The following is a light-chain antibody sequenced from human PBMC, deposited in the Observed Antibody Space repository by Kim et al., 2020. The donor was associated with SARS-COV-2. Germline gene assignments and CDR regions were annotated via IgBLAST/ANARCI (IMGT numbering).Light chain of an antibody. CDR3: QQYYNTPLT. CDR1: QSVLYSSNNKNY. V-gene: IGKV4-1*01. J-gene: IGKJ4*01. CDR2: WAS. Sequence: DIVMTQSPDSLAVSLGERATINCKSSQSVLYSSNNKNYLTWYQKKPGQPPKLLIYWASTRESGVPDRFSGSGSGTDFTLTISSLQAEDVAVYYCQQYYNTPLTFGGGTKVDI.